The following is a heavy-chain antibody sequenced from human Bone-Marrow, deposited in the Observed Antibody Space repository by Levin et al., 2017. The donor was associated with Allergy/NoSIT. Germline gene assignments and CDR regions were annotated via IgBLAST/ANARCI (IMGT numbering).Heavy chain of an antibody. CDR2: IYHSGTT. Sequence: PSETLSLTCAVSGVSIRSYNWWSWVRQPPGKGLEWIGEIYHSGTTNYSPSLKSRVTMSVDESKNQFSLKLSSVTAADTAVYYCARGDSGYDVYRTDYVAFDVWGQGTMVTVSS. D-gene: IGHD5-12*01. CDR1: GVSIRSYNW. CDR3: ARGDSGYDVYRTDYVAFDV. V-gene: IGHV4-4*02. J-gene: IGHJ3*01.